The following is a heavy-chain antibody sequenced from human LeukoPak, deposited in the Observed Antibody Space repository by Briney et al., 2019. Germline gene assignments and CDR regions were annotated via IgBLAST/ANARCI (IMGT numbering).Heavy chain of an antibody. CDR2: ISGSGGST. D-gene: IGHD3-16*02. J-gene: IGHJ4*02. Sequence: GGSLRLSCAASGFTFSSYAMSWVRQAPGKGLEWVSAISGSGGSTYYADSVKGRFTISRDNSKNTLYLQMNSLRAEDTAVYYCAKVWSYDYVWGSYRPYFDYWGRGTLVTVSS. CDR3: AKVWSYDYVWGSYRPYFDY. V-gene: IGHV3-23*01. CDR1: GFTFSSYA.